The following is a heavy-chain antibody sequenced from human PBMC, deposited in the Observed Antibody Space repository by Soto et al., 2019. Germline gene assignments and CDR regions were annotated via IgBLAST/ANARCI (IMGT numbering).Heavy chain of an antibody. CDR1: GFTFSDHY. D-gene: IGHD2-21*02. V-gene: IGHV3-72*01. Sequence: GGSLRLSCAASGFTFSDHYMDWVRQAPGKGLEWVGRSRIKPNRYTTEYAASVKGRFTISRDDSKNSLYLQMNSLKTEDTAVYYCAKADGRKLVIVVVTGSYYYGMDVWGQGTTVTVSS. CDR3: AKADGRKLVIVVVTGSYYYGMDV. J-gene: IGHJ6*02. CDR2: SRIKPNRYTT.